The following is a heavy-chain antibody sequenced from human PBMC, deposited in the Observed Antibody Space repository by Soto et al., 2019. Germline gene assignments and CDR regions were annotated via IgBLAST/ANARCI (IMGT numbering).Heavy chain of an antibody. D-gene: IGHD1-1*01. J-gene: IGHJ6*02. CDR3: ERGVPATIHYYYYYGMDV. V-gene: IGHV1-69*13. CDR2: IIPIFGTA. Sequence: GASVKVSCKASGGTFNSYAISWVRQAPGQGLEWMGGIIPIFGTANYAQKVKGRVTINADESTSTTYMELSSLRSEDTAVYYCERGVPATIHYYYYYGMDVWGQGTTVTVSS. CDR1: GGTFNSYA.